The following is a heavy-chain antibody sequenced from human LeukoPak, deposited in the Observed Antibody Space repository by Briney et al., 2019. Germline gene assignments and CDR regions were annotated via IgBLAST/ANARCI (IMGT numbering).Heavy chain of an antibody. CDR2: INHSGST. CDR3: ARRRMRGYYGSGSYYNPNWFGP. J-gene: IGHJ5*02. Sequence: SETLSLTCAVYGGSFSGYYWSWIRQPPGKGLEWIGEINHSGSTNYNPSLKSRVTISVDTSKNQFSLKLSSVTAADTAVYYCARRRMRGYYGSGSYYNPNWFGPWGQGTLVTVSS. V-gene: IGHV4-34*01. CDR1: GGSFSGYY. D-gene: IGHD3-10*01.